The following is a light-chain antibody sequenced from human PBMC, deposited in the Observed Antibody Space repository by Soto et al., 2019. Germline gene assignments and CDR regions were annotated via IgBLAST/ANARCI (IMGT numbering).Light chain of an antibody. CDR1: QSVSSN. CDR3: QQYNNWPRT. CDR2: RAS. V-gene: IGKV3-15*01. Sequence: EIVMTQSPATLSVSPGERATLSCRASQSVSSNLAWYQQKPGQAPRLLIYRASTRATGIPARFSGSGSGTEFTLTISSLQSEDFAVYYCQQYNNWPRTCGQGTKVEIK. J-gene: IGKJ1*01.